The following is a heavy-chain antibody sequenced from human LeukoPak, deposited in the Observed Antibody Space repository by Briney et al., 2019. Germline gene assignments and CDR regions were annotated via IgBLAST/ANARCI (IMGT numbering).Heavy chain of an antibody. D-gene: IGHD3-22*01. V-gene: IGHV3-23*01. CDR1: GFTFSSYA. Sequence: GGSLRLSCAASGFTFSSYAMSWVRHAPGKGLEWVSAISGSGGSTYYADSVKGRFTISRDNSKNTLYLQRNSLRAEDTAVYYCAKGPDYYDSSGYPDWGQGTLVTVSS. CDR2: ISGSGGST. CDR3: AKGPDYYDSSGYPD. J-gene: IGHJ4*02.